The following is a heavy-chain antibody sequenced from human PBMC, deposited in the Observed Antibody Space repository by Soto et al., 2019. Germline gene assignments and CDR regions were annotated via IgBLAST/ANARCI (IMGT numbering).Heavy chain of an antibody. J-gene: IGHJ4*02. CDR2: VYPGDSDT. CDR3: ARQKENWNYVNFEQ. Sequence: EVQLVQSGAEVKKPGEPLKISCKASGYNLRTYWIGWVRQMPGRGLEWMAFVYPGDSDTRYSPSFQGQVTFSADMSISTAYLQWSSLQASDIAMYSCARQKENWNYVNFEQWGKGTLVTVSS. D-gene: IGHD1-1*01. CDR1: GYNLRTYW. V-gene: IGHV5-51*01.